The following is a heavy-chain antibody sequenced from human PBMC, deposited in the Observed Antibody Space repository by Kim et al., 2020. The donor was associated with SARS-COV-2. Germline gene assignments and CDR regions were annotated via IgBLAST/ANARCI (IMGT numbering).Heavy chain of an antibody. Sequence: SETLSLTCTVSGASISSYYWGWIRQPPGKGLEWIGYIYYSGNTNYNPSLRSRVTISVDTSKNQFSLKWRSVTTADTAVYYCGRDTGGGHCSSTACYSLTGFDPWGQGTLVTVSS. D-gene: IGHD2-2*01. CDR1: GASISSYY. V-gene: IGHV4-59*01. CDR3: GRDTGGGHCSSTACYSLTGFDP. CDR2: IYYSGNT. J-gene: IGHJ5*02.